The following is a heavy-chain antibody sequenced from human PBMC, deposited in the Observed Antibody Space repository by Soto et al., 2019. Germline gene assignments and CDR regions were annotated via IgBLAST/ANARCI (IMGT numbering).Heavy chain of an antibody. Sequence: QVQLVESGGGVVQPGRSLRLSCAASGFTFSSYAMYWVRQAPGKGLEWVAAISYDGPNQYYGDSVKGRFTISRDNSRNMLYLQMDSLRDEDTALYYCAKVEERWDLTLHYDSWGQGTLVTVSS. CDR2: ISYDGPNQ. CDR3: AKVEERWDLTLHYDS. V-gene: IGHV3-30*18. J-gene: IGHJ4*02. D-gene: IGHD1-26*01. CDR1: GFTFSSYA.